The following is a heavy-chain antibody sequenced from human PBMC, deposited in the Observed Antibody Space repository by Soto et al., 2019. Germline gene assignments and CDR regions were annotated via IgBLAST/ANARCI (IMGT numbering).Heavy chain of an antibody. Sequence: QVQLQESGPGLVQPSGTLSLTCAVSGDSINTIHWWSWVRQTPGKGLEWIGETYHSGTTNYTPSLKTRVTISIDKSKSQFSLKMNSVTAAATAVYYCAREVTSSPPRGPNWFDPWGQGTLVTVSS. D-gene: IGHD6-13*01. CDR3: AREVTSSPPRGPNWFDP. J-gene: IGHJ5*02. CDR2: TYHSGTT. CDR1: GDSINTIHW. V-gene: IGHV4-4*02.